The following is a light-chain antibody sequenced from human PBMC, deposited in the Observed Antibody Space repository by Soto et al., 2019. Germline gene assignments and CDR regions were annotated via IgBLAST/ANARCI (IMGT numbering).Light chain of an antibody. CDR2: KAS. V-gene: IGKV1-5*03. CDR3: QQYHTYSEA. J-gene: IGKJ1*01. Sequence: DIQMTQSPSTLSASVGDRVTITCRARENIGVWLAWYQQKPGKAPKLLIYKASSLQSGVPSRFSGGGSGTEFTLTISSLQPDDFATYYCQQYHTYSEAFGQGTKVDIK. CDR1: ENIGVW.